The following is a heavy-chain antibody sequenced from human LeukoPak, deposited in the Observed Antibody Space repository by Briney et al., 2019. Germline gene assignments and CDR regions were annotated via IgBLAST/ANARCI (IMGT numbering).Heavy chain of an antibody. CDR3: ARVVGTYVDY. CDR2: IYYSGTT. J-gene: IGHJ4*02. V-gene: IGHV4-30-4*01. Sequence: SETLSLTCTVPGGAVSSGDYYWSWIRQPPGKGLEWIGYIYYSGTTYYSPSLKGRVSISIDTSKNQFSLHLSSVTAADTAVYFCARVVGTYVDYWGQGTLVTVSS. CDR1: GGAVSSGDYY. D-gene: IGHD6-19*01.